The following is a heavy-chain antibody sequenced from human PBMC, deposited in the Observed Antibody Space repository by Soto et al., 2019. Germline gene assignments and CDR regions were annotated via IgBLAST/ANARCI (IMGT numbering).Heavy chain of an antibody. CDR3: AKDVEYYDSSGYPTRYNWFDP. D-gene: IGHD3-22*01. Sequence: ESGGGVAQPGRSLRLSCAASGFTFSSYGMHWVRQAPGKGLEWVAVISYDGSNKYYADSVKGRFTISRDNSKNTLYLQMNSLRAEDTAVYYCAKDVEYYDSSGYPTRYNWFDPWGQGTLVTVSS. J-gene: IGHJ5*02. CDR2: ISYDGSNK. V-gene: IGHV3-30*18. CDR1: GFTFSSYG.